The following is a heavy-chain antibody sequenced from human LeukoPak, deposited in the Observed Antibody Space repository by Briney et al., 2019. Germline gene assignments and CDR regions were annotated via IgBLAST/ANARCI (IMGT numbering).Heavy chain of an antibody. Sequence: SETLSLTCTVSGGSISSGSYYWSWIRQPPGKGLEWIGYIYNSGSTNYNPSLKSRVTISVDTSKNQFSLKLSSVTAADTAVYYCTRLIMSSIYYYYMDVWGKGTTVTVSS. CDR3: TRLIMSSIYYYYMDV. CDR2: IYNSGST. CDR1: GGSISSGSYY. J-gene: IGHJ6*03. V-gene: IGHV4-61*01. D-gene: IGHD3-10*01.